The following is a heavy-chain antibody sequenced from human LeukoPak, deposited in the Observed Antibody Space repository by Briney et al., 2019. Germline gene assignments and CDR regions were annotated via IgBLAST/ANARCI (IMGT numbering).Heavy chain of an antibody. CDR3: ARDLFPINWFES. V-gene: IGHV4-59*02. CDR1: GGSVTKYY. J-gene: IGHJ5*01. Sequence: SETLSLTCTVSGGSVTKYYWHWIRQAPGKGLEWIGFIFRTGITNYNPSLKSRVTISVGTSKNQFSLKLTSVTAADTAVYFCARDLFPINWFESWGQGTLVTVSS. D-gene: IGHD2-2*02. CDR2: IFRTGIT.